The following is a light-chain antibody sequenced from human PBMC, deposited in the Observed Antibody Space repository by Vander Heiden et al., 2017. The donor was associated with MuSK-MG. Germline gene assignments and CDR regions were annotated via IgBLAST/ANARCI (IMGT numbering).Light chain of an antibody. CDR3: QQCESTPHT. Sequence: SQTSLYPSSLSASVGDRVTITCRASQSISNYLNWYQQKPGKAPKLLIYDASNLQSGVPSRFSGSGSGTDFTLTISRLQPEDIATYYCQQCESTPHTFGQGTKVEIK. CDR2: DAS. CDR1: QSISNY. V-gene: IGKV1-39*01. J-gene: IGKJ2*01.